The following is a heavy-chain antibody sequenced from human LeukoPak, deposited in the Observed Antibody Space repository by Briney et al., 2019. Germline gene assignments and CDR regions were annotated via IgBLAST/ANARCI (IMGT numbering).Heavy chain of an antibody. Sequence: GGSLRLSCAASGFTFSSYWMHWVRQAPGKGLEWVSAISGSGGSTYYADSVKGRFTISRDNSKNTLYLQMNSLRAEDTAVYYCAKDPYIVSSTSQNWFDPWGQGTLVTVSS. CDR3: AKDPYIVSSTSQNWFDP. CDR2: ISGSGGST. V-gene: IGHV3-23*01. D-gene: IGHD2-2*01. CDR1: GFTFSSYW. J-gene: IGHJ5*02.